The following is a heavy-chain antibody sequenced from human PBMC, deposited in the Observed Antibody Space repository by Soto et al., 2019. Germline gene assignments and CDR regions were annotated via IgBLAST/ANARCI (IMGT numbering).Heavy chain of an antibody. CDR2: IYYSGST. CDR3: AAEYYDFWSGYYHWFGP. V-gene: IGHV4-39*01. Sequence: SETLSLTCTVSGGSISSSSYYWGWIRQPPGKGLEWIGSIYYSGSTYYNPSLKSRVTISVDTSKNQFSLKLSSVTAADTAVYYCAAEYYDFWSGYYHWFGPWGQGTLVTVSS. CDR1: GGSISSSSYY. J-gene: IGHJ5*02. D-gene: IGHD3-3*01.